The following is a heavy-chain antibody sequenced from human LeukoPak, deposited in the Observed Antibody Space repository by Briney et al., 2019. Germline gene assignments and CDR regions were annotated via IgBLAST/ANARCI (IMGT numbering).Heavy chain of an antibody. CDR1: GFTFSSDW. CDR3: ARAWKTSGDY. V-gene: IGHV3-74*01. J-gene: IGHJ4*02. D-gene: IGHD1-1*01. CDR2: ISSDGSST. Sequence: GGSLRVSCEASGFTFSSDWMHCVRQAPGKGLVWVSGISSDGSSTDYADSVKGRFTISRDNAKNTLYLQMNSLRVEDMAVYYCARAWKTSGDYWGQGTQVTVSS.